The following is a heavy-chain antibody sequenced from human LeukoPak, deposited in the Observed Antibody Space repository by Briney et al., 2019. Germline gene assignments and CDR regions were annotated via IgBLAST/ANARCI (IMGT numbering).Heavy chain of an antibody. CDR1: GFTFSSYW. J-gene: IGHJ4*02. CDR2: INSDGSTT. D-gene: IGHD1-26*01. Sequence: GGSLRLSCAASGFTFSSYWMHWVRQAPGKGLVWVSRINSDGSTTSYADSVKGRFTISRDNAKNTLYLQMNSLRAEDTAVYYCARGAIVGTTRLNDYWGQGTLVTVSS. CDR3: ARGAIVGTTRLNDY. V-gene: IGHV3-74*01.